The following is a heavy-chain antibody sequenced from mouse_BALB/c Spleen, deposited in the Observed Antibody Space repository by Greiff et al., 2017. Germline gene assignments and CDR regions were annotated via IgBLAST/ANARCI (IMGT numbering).Heavy chain of an antibody. CDR1: GYTFTSYW. J-gene: IGHJ3*01. Sequence: KQPGSELVRPGASVKLSCKASGYTFTSYWMHWVKQRPGQGLEWIGNIYPGSGSTNYDEKFKSKATLTVDTSSSTAYMQLSSLTSEDSAVYYCTRSPGFAYWGQGTLVTVSA. CDR2: IYPGSGST. V-gene: IGHV1S22*01. CDR3: TRSPGFAY.